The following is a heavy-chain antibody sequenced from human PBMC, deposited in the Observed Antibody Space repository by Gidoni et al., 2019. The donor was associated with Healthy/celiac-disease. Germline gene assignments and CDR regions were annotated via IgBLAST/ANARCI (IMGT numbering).Heavy chain of an antibody. D-gene: IGHD3-16*02. J-gene: IGHJ4*02. Sequence: QVQLQESGPGLVKPSETLSLTCTVSGGSISSYYWSWIRQPPGKGLEWIGYIYYSGSTNYNPSLKSRVTISVDTSKNQFSLKLSSVTAADTAVYYCASTDYDYVWGGYRFDYWGQGTLVTVSS. CDR2: IYYSGST. V-gene: IGHV4-59*08. CDR3: ASTDYDYVWGGYRFDY. CDR1: GGSISSYY.